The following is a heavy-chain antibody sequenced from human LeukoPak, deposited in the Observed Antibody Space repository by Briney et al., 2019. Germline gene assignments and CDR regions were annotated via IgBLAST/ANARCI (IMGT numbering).Heavy chain of an antibody. D-gene: IGHD4-23*01. V-gene: IGHV4-34*01. CDR3: ASHPRTSTVVTPIP. J-gene: IGHJ5*02. CDR2: INHSGST. Sequence: PSETLSLTCAVYGGSFSGYYWSWIRQPPGKGLEWIGEINHSGSTNYNPSLKSRVTISVDTSKNQFSLKLSSVTAADTAVYYCASHPRTSTVVTPIPWGQGTLVTVSS. CDR1: GGSFSGYY.